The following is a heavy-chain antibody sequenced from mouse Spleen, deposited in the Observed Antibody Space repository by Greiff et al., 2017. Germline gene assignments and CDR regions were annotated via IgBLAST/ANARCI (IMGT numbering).Heavy chain of an antibody. CDR1: GFTFSDTW. D-gene: IGHD2-14*01. CDR2: IRNKANNHAT. CDR3: TRTFYSKYSYFGY. J-gene: IGHJ2*01. V-gene: IGHV6-6*01. Sequence: DVMLVESGGGLVQPGGSMKLSCAASGFTFSDTWMDWVRQSPDKGLEWVAEIRNKANNHATYYAESVKGRFTISRDDSKSSVYLQMNSLRAEDTGIYYCTRTFYSKYSYFGYWGQGTTLTVSS.